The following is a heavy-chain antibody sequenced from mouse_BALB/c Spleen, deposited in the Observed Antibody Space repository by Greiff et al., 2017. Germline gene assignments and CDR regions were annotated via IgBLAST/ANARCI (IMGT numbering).Heavy chain of an antibody. J-gene: IGHJ4*01. CDR2: INPYYGST. V-gene: IGHV1-39*01. CDR3: ARGGIPYYAMDY. Sequence: VKQSHGKSLEWIGNINPYYGSTSYNLKFKGKATLTVDKSSSTAYMQLNSLTSEDSAVYYCARGGIPYYAMDYWGQGTSVTVSS.